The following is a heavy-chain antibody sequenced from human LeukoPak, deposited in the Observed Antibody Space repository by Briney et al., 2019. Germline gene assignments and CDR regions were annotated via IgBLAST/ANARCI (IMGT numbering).Heavy chain of an antibody. J-gene: IGHJ4*02. CDR2: IRNKAKSYTT. V-gene: IGHV3-72*01. CDR1: GFTFSDHY. Sequence: GGSLRLSCAASGFTFSDHYMDWVRQAPGKGLVWVVRIRNKAKSYTTEYAASVKDRFTISRDDSKNSLYMQMKSLKTEDTAVYYCDRVVAAVGSYYFDCWGQGTLVTVSS. CDR3: DRVVAAVGSYYFDC. D-gene: IGHD6-13*01.